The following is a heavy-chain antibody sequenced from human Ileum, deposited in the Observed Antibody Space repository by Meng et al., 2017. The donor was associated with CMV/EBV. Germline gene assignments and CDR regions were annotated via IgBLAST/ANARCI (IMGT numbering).Heavy chain of an antibody. CDR2: TYYRSKWYN. CDR1: GDSVSSNSAA. V-gene: IGHV6-1*01. CDR3: ARAGSGGRSFDY. J-gene: IGHJ4*02. D-gene: IGHD6-19*01. Sequence: SHTVALTCAISGDSVSSNSAAWNWIRQSPSRVLEWLGRTYYRSKWYNEYAVSVKSRITINSDTSKNQFSLQLNSVTPEDTAVYYCARAGSGGRSFDYWGQGTLVTVSS.